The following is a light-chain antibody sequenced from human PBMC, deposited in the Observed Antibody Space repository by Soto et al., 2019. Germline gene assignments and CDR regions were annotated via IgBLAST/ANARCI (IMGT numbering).Light chain of an antibody. J-gene: IGKJ2*01. V-gene: IGKV1-39*01. CDR3: QQSDSTPYT. CDR2: DAS. CDR1: QTISTY. Sequence: DLQMTQSPSSLSASVGDRVTITCRASQTISTYLNWYQQKPGKAPRLLIYDASSLLSGVPSRFSGSGSGTDFTLTSASLQPEDFSTYYCQQSDSTPYTFGQGTKVEI.